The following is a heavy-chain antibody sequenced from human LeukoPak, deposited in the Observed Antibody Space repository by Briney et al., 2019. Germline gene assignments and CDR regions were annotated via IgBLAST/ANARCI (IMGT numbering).Heavy chain of an antibody. Sequence: PGGSLRLSCAASGFTFSSYAMSWVRQAPGKGLEWVSAISGSGGSTYYADSVKGRFTISRDNSKNTLYLQMNSLRAEDTAVYYCAEEDLYYDFWSGYYPRGPVDYWGQGALVTVSS. CDR2: ISGSGGST. CDR3: AEEDLYYDFWSGYYPRGPVDY. V-gene: IGHV3-23*01. J-gene: IGHJ4*02. D-gene: IGHD3-3*01. CDR1: GFTFSSYA.